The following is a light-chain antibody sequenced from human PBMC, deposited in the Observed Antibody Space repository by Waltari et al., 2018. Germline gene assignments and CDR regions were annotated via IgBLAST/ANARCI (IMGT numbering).Light chain of an antibody. CDR2: DAY. CDR3: QQYNSSSGT. CDR1: QSISSW. Sequence: DIQMTQSPSTLSASVRDRVTLTCRASQSISSWLAWYQQRPGKAPKLLIYDAYSLKSGVPSRFSGSGFGTEFTLTISSLQPDDFATYYCQQYNSSSGTFGQGNEVEIK. V-gene: IGKV1-5*01. J-gene: IGKJ1*01.